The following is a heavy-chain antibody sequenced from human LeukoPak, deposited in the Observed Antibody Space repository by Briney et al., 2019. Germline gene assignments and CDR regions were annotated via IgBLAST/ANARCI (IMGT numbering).Heavy chain of an antibody. CDR3: ARERDDSSGYRSY. Sequence: SQTLSLTCTVSGGSISSGSYYWSWIRQPAGRGLEWIGRFYTSGNTNYNPSLQSRVTISVDTSKNQFPLKLSSVTAADTAVYYCARERDDSSGYRSYWGQGTLVTVSS. CDR2: FYTSGNT. D-gene: IGHD3-22*01. CDR1: GGSISSGSYY. J-gene: IGHJ4*02. V-gene: IGHV4-61*02.